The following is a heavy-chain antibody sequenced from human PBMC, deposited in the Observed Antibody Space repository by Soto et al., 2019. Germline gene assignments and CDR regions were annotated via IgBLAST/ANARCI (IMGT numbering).Heavy chain of an antibody. J-gene: IGHJ4*02. D-gene: IGHD3-16*01. CDR1: GFTFRTYG. CDR3: AKDSDFGGYGNIDY. Sequence: PGGSPRLSCAASGFTFRTYGMHWVRQAPGKGLECVAVISYDGHNKYYADSVKGRFTISRDNSRNTLYLQMNSLRAEDTGVFYCAKDSDFGGYGNIDYWGQGTLVTVSS. V-gene: IGHV3-30*18. CDR2: ISYDGHNK.